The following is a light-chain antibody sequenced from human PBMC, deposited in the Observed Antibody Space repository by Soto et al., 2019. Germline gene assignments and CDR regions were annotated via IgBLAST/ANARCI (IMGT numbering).Light chain of an antibody. CDR2: GAS. CDR1: QSLSSTY. CDR3: QQFAGSPTWT. J-gene: IGKJ1*01. V-gene: IGKV3-20*01. Sequence: EIVLTQSPGTLSLSPGERATLSCRASQSLSSTYLAWYQQKPGQAPRLLIYGASSRATGIPDRFSGSGSGTDFTLTISRLEPEDFAVYYCQQFAGSPTWTFGQGTKVDIK.